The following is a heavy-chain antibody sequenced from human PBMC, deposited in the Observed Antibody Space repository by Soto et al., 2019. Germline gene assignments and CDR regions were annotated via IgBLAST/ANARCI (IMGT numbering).Heavy chain of an antibody. CDR3: SRHASDFWFDP. Sequence: SETLSLSCSVSGGSISSASYFWAWIRQTPGKGLEWIGSIYYSGSTYYNPSLKSRVTVSVDTSKNQFSLKLSSVTAADTAVYYYSRHASDFWFDPWGQGTLVTVSS. CDR1: GGSISSASYF. J-gene: IGHJ5*02. D-gene: IGHD2-21*02. CDR2: IYYSGST. V-gene: IGHV4-39*01.